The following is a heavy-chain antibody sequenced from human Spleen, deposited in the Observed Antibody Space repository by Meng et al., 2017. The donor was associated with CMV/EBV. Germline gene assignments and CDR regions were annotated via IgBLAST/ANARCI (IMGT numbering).Heavy chain of an antibody. V-gene: IGHV5-51*01. CDR1: GYSFSSYW. J-gene: IGHJ4*02. CDR3: ARPDSYGYPFYFDY. Sequence: KVSCKGSGYSFSSYWIGWVRQMPGKGLEWMGIIYPYDSDTRYSPSFQGQVTISADKSISTAYLQWSSLRASDTAIYYCARPDSYGYPFYFDYWGQGTLVTVSS. D-gene: IGHD5-18*01. CDR2: IYPYDSDT.